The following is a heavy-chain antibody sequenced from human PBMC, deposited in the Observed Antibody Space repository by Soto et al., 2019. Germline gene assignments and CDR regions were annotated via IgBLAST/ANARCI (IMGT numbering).Heavy chain of an antibody. J-gene: IGHJ4*02. CDR1: GFTFSSYA. V-gene: IGHV3-23*01. CDR2: ISGSGGST. CDR3: AKRFLRVAGHHDY. D-gene: IGHD6-19*01. Sequence: EVQLLESGGGLVQPGGSLRLSCAASGFTFSSYAMSWVRPAPGEGLEWVSAISGSGGSTYYADSVKGQFTISRDNSKNTLYLQMNSLRAEDTAVYYCAKRFLRVAGHHDYWGQGTLVTVSS.